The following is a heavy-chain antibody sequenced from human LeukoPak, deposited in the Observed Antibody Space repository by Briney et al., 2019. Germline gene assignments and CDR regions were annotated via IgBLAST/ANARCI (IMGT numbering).Heavy chain of an antibody. Sequence: SETLSLTCTFSVGPISGGGYYWGWIRQPPGKGLEWIGSTYYSGGTYYNPSLKSRVTISVDTSKNQFSLKLSSVTAAYTAVYYWARRTPPYYYDSSGLSDDAFDIRGQGTMVTVSS. CDR1: VGPISGGGYY. CDR2: TYYSGGT. J-gene: IGHJ3*02. V-gene: IGHV4-39*01. D-gene: IGHD3-22*01. CDR3: ARRTPPYYYDSSGLSDDAFDI.